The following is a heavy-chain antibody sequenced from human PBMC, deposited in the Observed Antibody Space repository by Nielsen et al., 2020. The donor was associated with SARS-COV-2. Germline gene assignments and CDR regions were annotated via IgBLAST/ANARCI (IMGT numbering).Heavy chain of an antibody. CDR3: ARAHSSGWTYFDY. CDR1: GFTFSTYS. CDR2: ISGSGGST. J-gene: IGHJ4*02. V-gene: IGHV3-21*01. Sequence: GESLKISCAASGFTFSTYSMNWVRQAPGKGLEWVSAISGSGGSTYYADSVKGRFTISRDNAKNSLYLQMNSLRAEDTAVYYCARAHSSGWTYFDYWGQGTLVTVSS. D-gene: IGHD6-19*01.